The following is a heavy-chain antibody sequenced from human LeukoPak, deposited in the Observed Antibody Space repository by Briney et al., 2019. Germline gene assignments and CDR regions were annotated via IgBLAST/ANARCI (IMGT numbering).Heavy chain of an antibody. CDR1: GFTFDDYA. J-gene: IGHJ4*02. CDR2: ISWNSGSI. V-gene: IGHV3-9*01. CDR3: ARPTPYSSGWWVALDY. D-gene: IGHD6-19*01. Sequence: GGSLRLSCAASGFTFDDYAMHWVRQAPGKGLEWVSGISWNSGSIGYADSVKGRFTISRDNAKNSLYLQMNSLRAEDTAVYYCARPTPYSSGWWVALDYWGQGTLVTVSS.